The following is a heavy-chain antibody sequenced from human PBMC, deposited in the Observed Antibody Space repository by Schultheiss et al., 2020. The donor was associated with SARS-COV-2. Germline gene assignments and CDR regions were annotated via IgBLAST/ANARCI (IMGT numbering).Heavy chain of an antibody. CDR3: ARGHIVLMYWYYYYYGMDV. D-gene: IGHD2-8*01. CDR2: IYYSGST. V-gene: IGHV4-38-2*01. CDR1: GYSISSGYY. J-gene: IGHJ6*02. Sequence: SETLSLTCAVSGYSISSGYYWGWIRQPPGKGLEWIGYIYYSGSTNYNPSLKSRVTISVDTSKNQFSLKLSSVTAADTAVYYCARGHIVLMYWYYYYYGMDVWGQGTTVTVSS.